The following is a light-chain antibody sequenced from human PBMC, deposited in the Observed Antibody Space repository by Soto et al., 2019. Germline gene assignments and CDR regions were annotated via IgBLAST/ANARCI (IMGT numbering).Light chain of an antibody. Sequence: DVQLTQSPSFLSASVGDRVTITCRASQGISSYLAWYQQKPGKAPKLLIYGAFILQSGVPSRFSGSGSGTEFTLTISSLQPEDFGTYYCQQLNIYPLTFGGGTKVDIK. CDR2: GAF. J-gene: IGKJ4*01. CDR3: QQLNIYPLT. CDR1: QGISSY. V-gene: IGKV1-9*01.